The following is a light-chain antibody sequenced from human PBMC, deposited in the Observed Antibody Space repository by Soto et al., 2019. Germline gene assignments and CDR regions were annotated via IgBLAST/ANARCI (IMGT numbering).Light chain of an antibody. CDR1: SSDIGSCNS. Sequence: QSALTQPPSASGSPGQSVTISCTGTSSDIGSCNSVSWYQQHPGKVPKLLISEVSKRPSGVPDRFSGSKPGNTASLTVSGLQAEDEADYYCSSCRGTDVVFGGGTKLTVL. J-gene: IGLJ2*01. CDR2: EVS. CDR3: SSCRGTDVV. V-gene: IGLV2-8*01.